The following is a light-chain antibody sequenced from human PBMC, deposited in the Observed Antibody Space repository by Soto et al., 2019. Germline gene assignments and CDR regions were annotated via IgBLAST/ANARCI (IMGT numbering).Light chain of an antibody. CDR1: QTVSSTY. J-gene: IGKJ2*01. Sequence: EIVLTQSPGTLSSSPGERATLSCRASQTVSSTYLAWYQQKPGQSPRLLIYAASNRPTGITYKFSDSVSGTDFTLTISSLEPEDLGVYSCQHDGASALYTFGRGTKLEI. V-gene: IGKV3-20*01. CDR2: AAS. CDR3: QHDGASALYT.